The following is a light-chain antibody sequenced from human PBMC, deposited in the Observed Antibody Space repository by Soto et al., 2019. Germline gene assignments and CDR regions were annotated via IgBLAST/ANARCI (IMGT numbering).Light chain of an antibody. CDR3: HQYVRSPLT. Sequence: EIVLTQSPGTLSLSPGERATLSCRASQSVSSSYLAWYHQKTGQAPRLLIYGASSRATGIQDRFSGSGSGTDVTLTISRLEPEDFSVYYCHQYVRSPLTFGGGTKVEIK. J-gene: IGKJ4*01. CDR1: QSVSSSY. V-gene: IGKV3-20*01. CDR2: GAS.